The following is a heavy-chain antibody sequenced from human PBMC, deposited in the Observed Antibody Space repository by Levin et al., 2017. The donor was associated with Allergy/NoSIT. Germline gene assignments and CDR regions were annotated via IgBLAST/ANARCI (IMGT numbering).Heavy chain of an antibody. CDR3: ARRPRRPFDYGDHIDDWYFDL. CDR2: ISSSSSYI. V-gene: IGHV3-21*01. J-gene: IGHJ2*01. Sequence: GGSLRLSCAASGFTFSSYSMNWVRQAPGKGLEWVSSISSSSSYIYYADSVKGRFTISRDNAKNSLYLQMNSLRAEDTAVYYCARRPRRPFDYGDHIDDWYFDLWGRGTLVTVSS. D-gene: IGHD4-17*01. CDR1: GFTFSSYS.